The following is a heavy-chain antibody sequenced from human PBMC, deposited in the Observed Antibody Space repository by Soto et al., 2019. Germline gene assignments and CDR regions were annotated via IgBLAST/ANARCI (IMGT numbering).Heavy chain of an antibody. D-gene: IGHD6-13*01. Sequence: ASVKVSCKASGYTFTSYGISWVRQAPGQGLEWMGWISAYNGNTDYAQKLQGRVTMTTDISTSTAYMELRSLRSDDTAVYYCAVQYSSSWSHEAVFDYWGQGTLVTVSS. CDR3: AVQYSSSWSHEAVFDY. V-gene: IGHV1-18*01. CDR1: GYTFTSYG. CDR2: ISAYNGNT. J-gene: IGHJ4*02.